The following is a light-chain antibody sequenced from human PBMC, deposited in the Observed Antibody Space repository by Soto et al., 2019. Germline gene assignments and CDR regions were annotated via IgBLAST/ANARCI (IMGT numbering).Light chain of an antibody. V-gene: IGKV3-20*01. CDR2: GTS. CDR1: QSVSSSY. CDR3: QQYGSASWT. J-gene: IGKJ1*01. Sequence: EIVLTQSPGTLSLSPGERATLSCRASQSVSSSYLAWYQQKPGKAPRLLIYGTSSRATAIPDRFSGSGSGTDFTLTISTLEPEEFAVYYCQQYGSASWTFGQGTKVEIK.